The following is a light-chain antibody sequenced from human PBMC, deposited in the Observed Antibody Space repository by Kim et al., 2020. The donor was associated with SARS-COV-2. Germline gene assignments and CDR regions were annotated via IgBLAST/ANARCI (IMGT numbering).Light chain of an antibody. V-gene: IGLV3-19*01. CDR1: SLRSYY. J-gene: IGLJ1*01. CDR2: GKN. Sequence: ALGQTVRITCQGDSLRSYYASWYQQKPGQAPVLVIYGKNNRPSVIPDRFSGSSSGNTASLTITGAQAEDEADYYCNSRDSSGNLYVFGTGTKVTVL. CDR3: NSRDSSGNLYV.